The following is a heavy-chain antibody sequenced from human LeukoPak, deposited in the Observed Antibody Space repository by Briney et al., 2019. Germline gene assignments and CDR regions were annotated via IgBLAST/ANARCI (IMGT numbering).Heavy chain of an antibody. J-gene: IGHJ4*02. Sequence: GGSLRPSCAASGFTFSDYNMRWIRQAPGKGLEWVANIKQDGSEKYYVDSVKGRFTISRDNAKNSLYLQMNSLRAEDTAVYYCARENEDYDILTGYYPSFSDYWGQGTLVTVSS. CDR1: GFTFSDYN. CDR2: IKQDGSEK. D-gene: IGHD3-9*01. CDR3: ARENEDYDILTGYYPSFSDY. V-gene: IGHV3-7*01.